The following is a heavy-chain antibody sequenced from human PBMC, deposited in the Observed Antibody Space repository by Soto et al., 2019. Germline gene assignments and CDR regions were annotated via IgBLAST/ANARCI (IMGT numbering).Heavy chain of an antibody. D-gene: IGHD3-16*01. Sequence: SETLSLTCTVSSGSISDFYWSWIRQPPGQGLEYIGHFSYNGSPNYNPSLSSRVTVSVDTSNNQFSMILRSVTAADTAVYYCAQFGGAYSGFDWGPGVLVTV. J-gene: IGHJ1*01. V-gene: IGHV4-59*01. CDR3: AQFGGAYSGFD. CDR2: FSYNGSP. CDR1: SGSISDFY.